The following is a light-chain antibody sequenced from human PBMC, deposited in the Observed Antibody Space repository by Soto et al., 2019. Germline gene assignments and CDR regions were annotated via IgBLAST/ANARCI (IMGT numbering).Light chain of an antibody. CDR1: QSISNY. CDR3: QQSYGTPLT. Sequence: DMEMTQSPSSLSASVGDRVTITCRASQSISNYLNWYQHKPGKVPKLLIYAASSLQSGVPTRFSGSGSGTDFTLTINSLHPEDFATYYCQQSYGTPLTFGGGTKVEI. V-gene: IGKV1-39*01. CDR2: AAS. J-gene: IGKJ4*01.